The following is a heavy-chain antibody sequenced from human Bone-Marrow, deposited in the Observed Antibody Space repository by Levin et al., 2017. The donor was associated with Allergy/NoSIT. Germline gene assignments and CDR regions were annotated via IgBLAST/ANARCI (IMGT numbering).Heavy chain of an antibody. CDR1: GGSISNYY. D-gene: IGHD3-3*01. CDR3: VRDYDFWSGYIGSDY. V-gene: IGHV4-4*07. CDR2: IYTRGAT. J-gene: IGHJ4*02. Sequence: NSSETLSLTCTVSGGSISNYYWSWIRQPAGKGLEWIGRIYTRGATDYNSSLKSRVTMSVDTSNNQFSLQLTSVSAADTAVYYCVRDYDFWSGYIGSDYWGQGILVTVSS.